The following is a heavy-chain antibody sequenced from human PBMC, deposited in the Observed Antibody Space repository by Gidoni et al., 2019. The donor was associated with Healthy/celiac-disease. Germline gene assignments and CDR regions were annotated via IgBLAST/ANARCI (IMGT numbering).Heavy chain of an antibody. D-gene: IGHD3-10*01. CDR3: ARDPDMSGGGDY. V-gene: IGHV4-4*07. CDR1: GGSISSYY. CDR2: IYTSGST. J-gene: IGHJ4*02. Sequence: QVQLQESGPGLVKPSETLSLPCPVSGGSISSYYWSWIRQPAGKGLEWIGRIYTSGSTNYNPSLKSRVTMAVETSKNQFSLKLSSVTAADTAVYYCARDPDMSGGGDYWGQGTLVTVSS.